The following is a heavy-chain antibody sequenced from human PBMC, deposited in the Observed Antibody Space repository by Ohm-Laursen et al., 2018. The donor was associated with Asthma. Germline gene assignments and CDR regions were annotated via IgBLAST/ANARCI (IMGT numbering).Heavy chain of an antibody. CDR3: ARDVMEWYLPAFDF. Sequence: SLRLSCAASGFTFRSYAMHWVRQAPGKGLEWVAVGGSYYDGGLKYYADSVNGRFTVSRDDSKNTLYLQMNSLGPDDTAVYYCARDVMEWYLPAFDFWGQGTLVTVSS. J-gene: IGHJ4*02. CDR1: GFTFRSYA. D-gene: IGHD3-3*01. CDR2: GGSYYDGGLK. V-gene: IGHV3-30-3*01.